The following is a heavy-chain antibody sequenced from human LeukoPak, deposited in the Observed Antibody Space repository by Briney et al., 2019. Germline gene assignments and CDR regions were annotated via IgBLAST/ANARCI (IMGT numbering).Heavy chain of an antibody. J-gene: IGHJ4*02. D-gene: IGHD6-19*01. CDR1: RFQFSSYA. CDR3: AKGRGIAVAGPAPH. Sequence: AGGSLRLSCVASRFQFSSYAMSWVRQAPGKGLEWVSVISGSGGSTYYADSVEGRFTISRDSSKNTLYLQMTSLRAEDTAVYYCAKGRGIAVAGPAPHWGQGTLVTVSS. V-gene: IGHV3-23*01. CDR2: ISGSGGST.